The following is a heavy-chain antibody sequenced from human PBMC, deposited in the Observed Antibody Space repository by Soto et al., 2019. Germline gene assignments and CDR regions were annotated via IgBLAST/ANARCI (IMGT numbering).Heavy chain of an antibody. Sequence: QVQLVQSGAEVKKPGASVKVSCKASGYTFTSYGISWVRQAPGQGLEWMGWISAYNGNTNYAQKLQGRVTMTTDTSTSTAYMELRSLISDDTAVYSCARSLWQQLDPDDAFDIWGQGTMVTVSS. CDR2: ISAYNGNT. CDR1: GYTFTSYG. V-gene: IGHV1-18*01. J-gene: IGHJ3*02. D-gene: IGHD6-13*01. CDR3: ARSLWQQLDPDDAFDI.